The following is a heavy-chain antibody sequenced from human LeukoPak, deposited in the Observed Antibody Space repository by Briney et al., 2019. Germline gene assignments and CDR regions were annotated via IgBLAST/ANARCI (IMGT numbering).Heavy chain of an antibody. Sequence: GGSLRLSCAASGFTFSSYEMNWVRQAPGKGLDWVSSINGGGGSTYYADSVKGRFTISRDNAKNSLYLQMNSLRAEDTAVYYCARLIAVAGHNWFDPWGQGTLVTVSS. CDR1: GFTFSSYE. CDR3: ARLIAVAGHNWFDP. D-gene: IGHD6-19*01. V-gene: IGHV3-48*03. J-gene: IGHJ5*02. CDR2: INGGGGST.